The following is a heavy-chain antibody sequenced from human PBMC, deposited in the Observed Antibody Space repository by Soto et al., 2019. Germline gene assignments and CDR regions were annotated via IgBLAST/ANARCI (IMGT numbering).Heavy chain of an antibody. J-gene: IGHJ6*02. CDR2: IKEDGSEK. CDR3: ARDQIIITMVRGVIGYYYYGMDV. D-gene: IGHD3-10*01. CDR1: GFTFSNSW. Sequence: PGGSLRLSCAASGFTFSNSWMSWVRQAPGKGLEWVANIKEDGSEKDYVDPVKGRFTISRDNAKNSLYLQMNSLRAEDTAVYYCARDQIIITMVRGVIGYYYYGMDVWGQGTTVTVSS. V-gene: IGHV3-7*03.